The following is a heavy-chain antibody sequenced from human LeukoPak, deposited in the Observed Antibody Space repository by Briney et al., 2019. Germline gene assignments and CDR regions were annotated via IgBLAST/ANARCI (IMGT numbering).Heavy chain of an antibody. V-gene: IGHV4-34*01. CDR1: GGSFSGYY. CDR3: ATGSGSSWFDY. CDR2: INHSGST. D-gene: IGHD6-13*01. Sequence: SETLSLXCAVYGGSFSGYYWSWIRQPPGKGREWIGEINHSGSTNYNPSLKRRVTMSVDTSKNQFSLKLSSVTAADTAVYYCATGSGSSWFDYWGQGTLVTVSS. J-gene: IGHJ4*02.